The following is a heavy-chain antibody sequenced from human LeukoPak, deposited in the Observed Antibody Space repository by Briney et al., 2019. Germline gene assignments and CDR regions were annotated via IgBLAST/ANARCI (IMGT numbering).Heavy chain of an antibody. D-gene: IGHD4-23*01. V-gene: IGHV3-53*01. Sequence: GGSLRLSCAASGFTVSSNYMSWVRQAPGKGLEWVSVIYSGGSTYCADSVKGRFTPSRDNSKNTLYLQMNSLRAEDTAVYYCARGWLRTYGGNPDAFDIWGQGTVVTVSS. CDR2: IYSGGST. CDR1: GFTVSSNY. J-gene: IGHJ3*02. CDR3: ARGWLRTYGGNPDAFDI.